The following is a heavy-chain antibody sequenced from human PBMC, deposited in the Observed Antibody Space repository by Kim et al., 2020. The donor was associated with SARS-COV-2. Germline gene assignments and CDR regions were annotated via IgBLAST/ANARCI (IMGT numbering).Heavy chain of an antibody. Sequence: LKSRVTISVDTSKSQFSLKLSSVTAADTAVYYCARGRGRHYYDSSGYYRYWGQGTLVTVSS. V-gene: IGHV4-34*01. D-gene: IGHD3-22*01. J-gene: IGHJ4*02. CDR3: ARGRGRHYYDSSGYYRY.